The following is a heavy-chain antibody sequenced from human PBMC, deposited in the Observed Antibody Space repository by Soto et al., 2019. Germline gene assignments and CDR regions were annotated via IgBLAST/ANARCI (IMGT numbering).Heavy chain of an antibody. V-gene: IGHV3-23*01. CDR2: ISGNGADT. D-gene: IGHD6-6*01. J-gene: IGHJ5*02. Sequence: GGSLRLSCASSVCIFRNYAMSWVRHSPGKGLEWVSGISGNGADTYYTDSVKGRFTISRDNSNNTVYLQMNSLRADDTAVYYCAKERSWTNDLNWFEPWGQGTLVTVSS. CDR1: VCIFRNYA. CDR3: AKERSWTNDLNWFEP.